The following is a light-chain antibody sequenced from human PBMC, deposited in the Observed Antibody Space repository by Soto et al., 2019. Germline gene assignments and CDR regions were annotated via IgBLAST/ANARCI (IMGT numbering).Light chain of an antibody. Sequence: QSVLTQPPSVSGSPGQSVTISCTGSSSDIGAYNYVSWYQQQPGKAPKLMIYDVAIRSSGVSDRFSGSKSGNTASLTISGLQAEDDGDYYCCSYAGTYTFFVFGTGTKVTVL. V-gene: IGLV2-11*01. CDR1: SSDIGAYNY. J-gene: IGLJ1*01. CDR2: DVA. CDR3: CSYAGTYTFFV.